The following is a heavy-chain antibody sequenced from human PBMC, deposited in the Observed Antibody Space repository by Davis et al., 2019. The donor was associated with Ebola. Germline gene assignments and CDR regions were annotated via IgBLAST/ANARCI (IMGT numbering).Heavy chain of an antibody. V-gene: IGHV4-34*01. CDR3: ARAWSIAAAVDY. CDR1: GGSFSGYY. Sequence: SETLSLTCAVYGGSFSGYYWSWIRQPPGKGLEWIGEINHSGSTNYNPSLKSRVTISVDTSKKQLSLKLSSVTAADTAVYYCARAWSIAAAVDYWGQGTLVTVSS. J-gene: IGHJ4*01. D-gene: IGHD6-13*01. CDR2: INHSGST.